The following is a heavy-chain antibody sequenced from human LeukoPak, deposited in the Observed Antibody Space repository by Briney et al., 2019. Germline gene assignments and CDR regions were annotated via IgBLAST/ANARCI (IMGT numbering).Heavy chain of an antibody. D-gene: IGHD6-6*01. V-gene: IGHV4-39*07. CDR2: INHSGST. Sequence: SETLSLTCTVSGGSISSSSYYWGWIRQPPGKGLEWIGEINHSGSTNYDPSLKSRVTISVDTSKNQFSLKLSSVTAADTAVYYCARAQKASSSVYYYYYYGMDVWGQGTTVTVSS. CDR1: GGSISSSSYY. CDR3: ARAQKASSSVYYYYYYGMDV. J-gene: IGHJ6*02.